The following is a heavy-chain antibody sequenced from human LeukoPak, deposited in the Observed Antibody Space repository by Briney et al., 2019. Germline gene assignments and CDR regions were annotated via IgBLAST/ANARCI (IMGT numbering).Heavy chain of an antibody. J-gene: IGHJ6*03. D-gene: IGHD4-23*01. CDR2: IYTSGST. CDR1: GGSISSYY. V-gene: IGHV4-4*07. CDR3: ARDFNSRKTYYMDV. Sequence: SETLSLTCTVSGGSISSYYWSWIRQPAGKGLEWIGRIYTSGSTNYNPSLKSQVTISVDTSKNQFSLKLSSVTAADTAVYYCARDFNSRKTYYMDVWGKGTTVTVSS.